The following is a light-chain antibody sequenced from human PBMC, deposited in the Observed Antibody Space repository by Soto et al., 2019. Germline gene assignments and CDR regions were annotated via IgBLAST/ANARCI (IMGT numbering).Light chain of an antibody. Sequence: QSVLTQPPSASGSPRQSVTISCTGTGSDVGGYNYVSWYQQHPGKAPKLLIYEVSHRPSGVPSRFSASKSGNTAFLTVSGLQAEDEAYYYCISYGGNNNFVFGTGTKVTVL. V-gene: IGLV2-8*01. J-gene: IGLJ1*01. CDR2: EVS. CDR1: GSDVGGYNY. CDR3: ISYGGNNNFV.